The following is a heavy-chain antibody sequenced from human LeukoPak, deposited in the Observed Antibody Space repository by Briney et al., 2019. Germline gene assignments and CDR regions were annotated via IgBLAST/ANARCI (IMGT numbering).Heavy chain of an antibody. Sequence: GGSLRLSCSASGFTFSRFGMHWVRQAPGKGLEWVAFTWYDESKKYYADSVKGRFTISRDNSKNTLYLQMNSLRTEDAAVYYCAKPVHFAYEPYDYWGQGTLVTVSS. CDR1: GFTFSRFG. V-gene: IGHV3-30*02. J-gene: IGHJ4*02. CDR2: TWYDESKK. D-gene: IGHD5-12*01. CDR3: AKPVHFAYEPYDY.